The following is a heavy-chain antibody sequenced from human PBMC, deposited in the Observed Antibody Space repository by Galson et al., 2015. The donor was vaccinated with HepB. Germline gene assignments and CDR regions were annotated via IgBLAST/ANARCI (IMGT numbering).Heavy chain of an antibody. CDR3: ARLYSSGWPLEGFDY. J-gene: IGHJ4*02. D-gene: IGHD6-19*01. Sequence: VKVSCKASGYTFTNYAISWVRQAPGQGLEWMGWVSAYNGNTNYAQKLQGRVTMTTDKSTNTAYMELRSLKSDDTAVYYCARLYSSGWPLEGFDYWGQGTLVTVSS. V-gene: IGHV1-18*04. CDR1: GYTFTNYA. CDR2: VSAYNGNT.